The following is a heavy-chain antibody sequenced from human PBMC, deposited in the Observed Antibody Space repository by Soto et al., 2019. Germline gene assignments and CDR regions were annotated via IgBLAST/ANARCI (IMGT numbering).Heavy chain of an antibody. Sequence: QVQLVESGGGLVKPGGSLRLSCAASGFTFSDYYMSWIRQAPGKGLEWVSYISSSGSTIYYADSVKGRFTISRDNAKNSLYLQMNSLRAEDTAVYYCARDSLAYSSSWGGYYYYGMDVWGQGTMVTVSS. D-gene: IGHD6-6*01. CDR1: GFTFSDYY. CDR2: ISSSGSTI. V-gene: IGHV3-11*01. CDR3: ARDSLAYSSSWGGYYYYGMDV. J-gene: IGHJ6*02.